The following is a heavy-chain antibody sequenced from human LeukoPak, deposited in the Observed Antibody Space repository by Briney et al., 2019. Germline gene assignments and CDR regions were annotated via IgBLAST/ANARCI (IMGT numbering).Heavy chain of an antibody. CDR1: GGSISYYY. J-gene: IGHJ6*02. Sequence: SETLSLTCTVSGGSISYYYWSWIRQSPGKGLEWIGYIYYSGTTNYNPSLKSRVTKSVDTSKNQFSLQLRSVTAADTAVYYCAREDPQTTVPEGMDVWGQGTTVTVSS. V-gene: IGHV4-59*01. D-gene: IGHD4-17*01. CDR3: AREDPQTTVPEGMDV. CDR2: IYYSGTT.